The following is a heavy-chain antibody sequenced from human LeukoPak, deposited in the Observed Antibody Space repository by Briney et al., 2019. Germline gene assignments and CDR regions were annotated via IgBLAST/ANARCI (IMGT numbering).Heavy chain of an antibody. J-gene: IGHJ4*02. D-gene: IGHD5-18*01. CDR1: GFTFSSYW. CDR2: IKQDGSAK. Sequence: GGSLRLSCAASGFTFSSYWMSWVRQAQAPGKGLEWVANIKQDGSAKYYVDSVKGRFTISRDNAKNSLFLQMNSLRAEDTAVYXXAIDWRGYSFSFWGQGTLVTVSS. CDR3: AIDWRGYSFSF. V-gene: IGHV3-7*01.